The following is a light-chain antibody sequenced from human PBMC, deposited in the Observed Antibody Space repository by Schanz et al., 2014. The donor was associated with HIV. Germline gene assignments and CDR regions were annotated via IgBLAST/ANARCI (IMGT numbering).Light chain of an antibody. J-gene: IGKJ2*01. CDR1: QSIGNS. CDR2: GAS. CDR3: QRYNSYSHT. V-gene: IGKV1-5*01. Sequence: DLQMPQSPSPVSASVGARVTITCRASQSIGNSLAWFQQKPGRAPQLLIYGASTLARGVPTTFSGSGSGTEFKRKRRRLQKDDFAKEDCQRYNSYSHTFGQGTKLDIK.